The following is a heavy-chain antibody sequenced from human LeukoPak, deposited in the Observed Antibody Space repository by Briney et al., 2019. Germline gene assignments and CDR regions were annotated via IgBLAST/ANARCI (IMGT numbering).Heavy chain of an antibody. CDR3: AREGGDHRQDYYYYYMDV. D-gene: IGHD4-17*01. J-gene: IGHJ6*03. CDR1: GYTFTGYY. V-gene: IGHV1-2*02. Sequence: GASVKVSCKASGYTFTGYYMHWVRQAPGQGLEWMGWINPNSGGTNYAQKFQGRVTMTRDTSISTAYMELSRLRSDDTAVYYCAREGGDHRQDYYYYYMDVWGKGTTVTVSS. CDR2: INPNSGGT.